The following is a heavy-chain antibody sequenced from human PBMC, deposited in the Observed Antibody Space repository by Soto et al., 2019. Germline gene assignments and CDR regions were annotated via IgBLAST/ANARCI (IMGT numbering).Heavy chain of an antibody. CDR3: ASKYGDSDY. J-gene: IGHJ4*02. D-gene: IGHD4-17*01. CDR1: GGSIISYY. V-gene: IGHV4-59*01. CDR2: IYYSGST. Sequence: SETLSLTCTVSGGSIISYYWSWIRQPPGKGLEWIGYIYYSGSTNYNPSLKSRVTISVDTSKNQFSLKLSSVTAADTAVYYCASKYGDSDYWGQGTLVTVSS.